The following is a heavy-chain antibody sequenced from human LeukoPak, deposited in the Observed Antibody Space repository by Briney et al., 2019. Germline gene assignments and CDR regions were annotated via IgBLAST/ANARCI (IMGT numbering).Heavy chain of an antibody. V-gene: IGHV3-21*01. J-gene: IGHJ3*02. CDR1: GFTFSNYS. CDR3: ARGGMVRRVMGAFDI. CDR2: ISPSSHYI. D-gene: IGHD3-10*01. Sequence: GGSLRLSCAGSGFTFSNYSINWVRQAPGKGLEWVSSISPSSHYIYYADSVRGRFTISRDNAKNSLYLQMNSLRAEDTAVFYCARGGMVRRVMGAFDIWGQGTLVTVSS.